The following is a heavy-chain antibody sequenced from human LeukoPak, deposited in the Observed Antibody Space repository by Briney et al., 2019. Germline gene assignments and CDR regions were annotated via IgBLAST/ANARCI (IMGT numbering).Heavy chain of an antibody. V-gene: IGHV3-23*01. D-gene: IGHD2-15*01. Sequence: GGSLRLSCAASGFTFRSYAMSWVRQAPGKGLEWVSAISGSGGTTYYADSVKGRFTISRDNSKNTLYLQMNGLRAEDTAVYYCAKGRLRDYTCSATGSFDIWGQGTTVIVSS. CDR2: ISGSGGTT. J-gene: IGHJ3*02. CDR3: AKGRLRDYTCSATGSFDI. CDR1: GFTFRSYA.